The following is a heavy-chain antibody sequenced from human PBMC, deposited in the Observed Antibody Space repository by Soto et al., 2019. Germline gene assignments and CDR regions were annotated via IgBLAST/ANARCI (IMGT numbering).Heavy chain of an antibody. Sequence: QIQLVQSGAEVEKAGASVKVSCKASGYTFSSYGISWVRQAPGHGLEWMGWISVYNGNTHAAQKFQGRVSMTTDTSTTTVDMDLRSLRSDDTALYYCARVRLYFCGNPGTFDYWGQGTLVTVSS. CDR1: GYTFSSYG. CDR3: ARVRLYFCGNPGTFDY. CDR2: ISVYNGNT. J-gene: IGHJ4*02. D-gene: IGHD2-15*01. V-gene: IGHV1-18*01.